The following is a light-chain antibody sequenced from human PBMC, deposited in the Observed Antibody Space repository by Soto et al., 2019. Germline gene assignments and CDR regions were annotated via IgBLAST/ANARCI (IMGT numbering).Light chain of an antibody. CDR3: CSYTSISTSAV. J-gene: IGLJ2*01. CDR1: SSDLGDYTH. CDR2: EVS. V-gene: IGLV2-14*01. Sequence: QSVLTQPASVSGSPGQSITISCTGTSSDLGDYTHVSWYQQHPGKAPKLIIYEVSDRPSGVSNRFSGSKSGNTASLTISGLQTEDEADYYCCSYTSISTSAVFGGGTQLTV.